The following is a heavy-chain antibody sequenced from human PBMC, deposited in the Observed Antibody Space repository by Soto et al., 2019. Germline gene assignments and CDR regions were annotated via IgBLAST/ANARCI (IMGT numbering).Heavy chain of an antibody. J-gene: IGHJ6*04. CDR3: ERNGSSGWHTHYYGMDV. Sequence: ASVKVSCKASGGTFSSYAISWVRQAPGQGLEWMGGIIPIFGTANYAQKFQGRVTITADKSTSTAYMELSSLRSEDTDVYYCERNGSSGWHTHYYGMDVWGEETTVTAPQ. V-gene: IGHV1-69*06. CDR1: GGTFSSYA. D-gene: IGHD6-19*01. CDR2: IIPIFGTA.